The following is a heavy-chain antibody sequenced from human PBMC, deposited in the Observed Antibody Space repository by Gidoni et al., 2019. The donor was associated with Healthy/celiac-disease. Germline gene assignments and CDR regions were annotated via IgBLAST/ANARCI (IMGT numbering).Heavy chain of an antibody. D-gene: IGHD3-3*01. CDR2: ISSSSRTI. CDR3: ARDQITILGRNWFDP. CDR1: GFTFSDYS. J-gene: IGHJ5*02. Sequence: EVQLVESGGGLVQPGGSLRLSCAASGFTFSDYSMNWVRQAPGKGLEWVSYISSSSRTIYYADSVKGRFTISRDNAENSLYLQMNSLRDEDTAVYYCARDQITILGRNWFDPWGQGTLVTVSS. V-gene: IGHV3-48*02.